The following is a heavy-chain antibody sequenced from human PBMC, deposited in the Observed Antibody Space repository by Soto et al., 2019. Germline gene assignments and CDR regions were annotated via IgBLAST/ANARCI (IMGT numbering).Heavy chain of an antibody. D-gene: IGHD6-13*01. CDR2: IYYSGST. J-gene: IGHJ4*02. CDR3: ARDYAGNAPE. CDR1: GVSISRDY. V-gene: IGHV4-59*01. Sequence: SETLSLTCTVSGVSISRDYWSWFLQPLWKGLEWIGYIYYSGSTNYNPSLKSRVTISVDTSKNQFSLKLSSVTAAATAVYYCARDYAGNAPEWGKLTLVTV.